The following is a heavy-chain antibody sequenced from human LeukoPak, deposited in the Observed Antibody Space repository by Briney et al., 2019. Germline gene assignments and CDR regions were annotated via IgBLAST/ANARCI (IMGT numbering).Heavy chain of an antibody. CDR2: IYYSGGT. J-gene: IGHJ4*02. CDR1: GGSISSSSYY. Sequence: SETLSLTCTVSGGSISSSSYYWGWIRQPPGKGLEWIGSIYYSGGTYYNPSLKSRVTISVDTSKNQFSLKLSSVTAADTAVYYCARQEQQLVPPYFDYWGQGTLVTVSS. CDR3: ARQEQQLVPPYFDY. V-gene: IGHV4-39*01. D-gene: IGHD6-13*01.